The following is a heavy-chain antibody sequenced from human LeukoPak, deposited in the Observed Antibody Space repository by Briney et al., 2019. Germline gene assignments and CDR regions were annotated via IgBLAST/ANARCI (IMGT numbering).Heavy chain of an antibody. J-gene: IGHJ4*02. Sequence: GGSLRLSCAASGFTFRNYVIHWVRQAPGKGLEWVAVTSSDLNVKLYADSVKGRFTISRDNSQNTLYLQMDSLRTEDVAVYYCAKDEGDGTHWGQGTLVTVSS. V-gene: IGHV3-30*18. D-gene: IGHD5-24*01. CDR2: TSSDLNVK. CDR1: GFTFRNYV. CDR3: AKDEGDGTH.